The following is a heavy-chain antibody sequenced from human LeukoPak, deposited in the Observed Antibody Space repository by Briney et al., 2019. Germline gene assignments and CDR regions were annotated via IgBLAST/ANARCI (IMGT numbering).Heavy chain of an antibody. J-gene: IGHJ4*02. CDR3: AKGKDSSSWFLLLDY. Sequence: GGSLRLSCAASGFIFSSYAMSWVRQAPGKGLEWVSVISASGAGTYYADSVKGRFTISRDNSKNTLYLQMNSLRAEDTAIYYCAKGKDSSSWFLLLDYWGQGTLVTVSS. D-gene: IGHD6-13*01. V-gene: IGHV3-23*01. CDR1: GFIFSSYA. CDR2: ISASGAGT.